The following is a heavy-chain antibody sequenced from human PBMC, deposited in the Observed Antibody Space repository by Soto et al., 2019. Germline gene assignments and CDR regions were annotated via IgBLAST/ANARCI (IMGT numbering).Heavy chain of an antibody. J-gene: IGHJ5*02. Sequence: QVQLVQSGAEVKKPGASVKVSCKASGYTFTTYDINWVRQATGQGLEWIGWMSPKTGNTGYAQNFQGRVTMTRNPSISTAYMELSSLTSEDTAVYYCARGPPNRGLDLWGQGTLVPVST. D-gene: IGHD7-27*01. V-gene: IGHV1-8*01. CDR2: MSPKTGNT. CDR3: ARGPPNRGLDL. CDR1: GYTFTTYD.